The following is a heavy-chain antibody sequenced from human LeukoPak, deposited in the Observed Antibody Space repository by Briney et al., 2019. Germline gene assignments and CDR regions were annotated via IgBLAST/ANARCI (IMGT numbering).Heavy chain of an antibody. CDR1: GYTFTSYY. D-gene: IGHD5-18*01. J-gene: IGHJ4*02. V-gene: IGHV1-46*01. Sequence: ASVKVSCKASGYTFTSYYMHWVRQAPGQGLEWMGLINPSGGSTSYAQKFQGRVTMTRDTSTSTVYMELSSLRSEDTAVYYCARVGAVDTATRYYFDYWGQGTLVTVSS. CDR3: ARVGAVDTATRYYFDY. CDR2: INPSGGST.